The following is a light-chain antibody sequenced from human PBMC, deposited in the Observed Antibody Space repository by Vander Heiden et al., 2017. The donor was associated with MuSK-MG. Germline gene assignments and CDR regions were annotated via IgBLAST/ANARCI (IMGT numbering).Light chain of an antibody. Sequence: DLQMTQSPSSLSASVGDRVTITCRASQRVSTYLNWYQQKPGKAPKLLIYAASSLQSGVPSRFSGSGSGTDFTLTISGLQFEDSATYYCQQTFSTPRTFGQGTKVEIK. J-gene: IGKJ1*01. V-gene: IGKV1-39*01. CDR3: QQTFSTPRT. CDR1: QRVSTY. CDR2: AAS.